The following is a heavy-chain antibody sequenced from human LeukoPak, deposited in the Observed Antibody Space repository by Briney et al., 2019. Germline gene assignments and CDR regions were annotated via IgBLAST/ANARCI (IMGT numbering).Heavy chain of an antibody. CDR3: AKGGTPY. Sequence: GGSLRLSCAASEFSVGSNYMTWVRQAPGKGLEWVSLIYSGGSTYYADSVKGRFTISRDNSKNTLYLQMNSLRAEDTSVYYCAKGGTPYWGQGTLVTVSS. CDR2: IYSGGST. CDR1: EFSVGSNY. V-gene: IGHV3-66*01. J-gene: IGHJ4*02. D-gene: IGHD5-12*01.